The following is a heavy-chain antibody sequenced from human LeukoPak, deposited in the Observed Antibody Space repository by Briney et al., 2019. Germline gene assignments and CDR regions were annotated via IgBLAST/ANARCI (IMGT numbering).Heavy chain of an antibody. J-gene: IGHJ6*02. CDR2: INHSGST. Sequence: SETLSLTCAVYGGSFSGYYWSWIRQPPGKGLEWIGEINHSGSTNYNPSLKSRVTISVDTSKNQFSLKLSSVTAADTAVYYCARDRRGYSYGYPAPAGGRYYYYGMDVWGRGTTVTVSS. CDR3: ARDRRGYSYGYPAPAGGRYYYYGMDV. D-gene: IGHD5-18*01. V-gene: IGHV4-34*01. CDR1: GGSFSGYY.